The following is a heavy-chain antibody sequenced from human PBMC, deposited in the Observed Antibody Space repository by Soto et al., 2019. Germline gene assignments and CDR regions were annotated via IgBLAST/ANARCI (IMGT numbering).Heavy chain of an antibody. V-gene: IGHV3-23*04. CDR1: GFSFSSYT. Sequence: EVQLVESGGGLVQPGGSLRLSCAASGFSFSSYTLSWVRQAPGKGLAWVSSISTSGDTTSYADAVKGQCTISSDNTNNSLFLHMISLRAEVADVYYWRGVYNSSGVYFHYWGQGTLVTVSS. J-gene: IGHJ1*01. D-gene: IGHD3-22*01. CDR3: RGVYNSSGVYFHY. CDR2: ISTSGDTT.